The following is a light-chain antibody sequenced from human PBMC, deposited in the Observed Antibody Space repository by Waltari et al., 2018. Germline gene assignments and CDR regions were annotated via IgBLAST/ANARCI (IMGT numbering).Light chain of an antibody. J-gene: IGLJ2*01. CDR1: SSNIGSNH. CDR2: RND. Sequence: QSVLTQPPSTSAIPGQRVTISCSGSSSNIGSNHVYWYQPVPGTAPKLLIYRNDERPSGVPDRFAGSKSVTSASLAISGLRSEDEADYYCATWDDSLNGVVFGGGTKLTVL. CDR3: ATWDDSLNGVV. V-gene: IGLV1-47*01.